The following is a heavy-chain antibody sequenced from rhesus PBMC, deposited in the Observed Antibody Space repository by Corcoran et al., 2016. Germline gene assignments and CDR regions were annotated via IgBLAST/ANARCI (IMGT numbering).Heavy chain of an antibody. J-gene: IGHJ4*01. V-gene: IGHV3-178*01. CDR1: GFTFSDYY. D-gene: IGHD1-44*01. CDR2: SSNNGGKT. Sequence: EVQLVESGGGLAKPGGSLRLSCAASGFTFSDYYMDWGRQATGEGLEWVSRSSNNGGKTWYADSVKGRFTISRENAKNTLYLQMNSLRAEDKAVYYCATRSGGLFDYWGQGVLVTVSS. CDR3: ATRSGGLFDY.